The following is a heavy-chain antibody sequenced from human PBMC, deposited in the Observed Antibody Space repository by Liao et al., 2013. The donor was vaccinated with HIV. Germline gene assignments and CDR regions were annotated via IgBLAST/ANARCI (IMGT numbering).Heavy chain of an antibody. CDR3: ARVQWXPAPNWYSDL. D-gene: IGHD1-26*01. CDR2: IYTGMSTTGTT. J-gene: IGHJ2*01. V-gene: IGHV4-59*10. Sequence: QVQLQQWGAGLLKPSETLSLTCAVYGGSFSGYYWTWIRQPAGKGLEWIGHIYTGMSTTGTTNYNPSLKSRVSISADTSSNHVSLKLTSMTAADTAVYYCARVQWXPAPNWYSDLWGRGTLVIVSS. CDR1: GGSFSGYY.